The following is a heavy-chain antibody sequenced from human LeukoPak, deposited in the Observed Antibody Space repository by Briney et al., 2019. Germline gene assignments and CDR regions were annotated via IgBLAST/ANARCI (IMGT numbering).Heavy chain of an antibody. CDR1: GYTFTGYY. V-gene: IGHV1-2*02. CDR2: INPNSGGT. J-gene: IGHJ1*01. CDR3: ARDLNRYYDTPGYFQH. Sequence: ASVKVSCKASGYTFTGYYMHWVRQAPGQGLEWMGWINPNSGGTNYAQKFQGRVTMTRDTSISTAYMELSRLRSDDTAVYYCARDLNRYYDTPGYFQHWGQGTLVTVSS. D-gene: IGHD3-22*01.